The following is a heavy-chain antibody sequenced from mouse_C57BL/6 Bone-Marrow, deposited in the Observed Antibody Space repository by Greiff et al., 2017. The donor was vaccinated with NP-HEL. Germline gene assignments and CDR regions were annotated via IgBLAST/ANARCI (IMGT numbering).Heavy chain of an antibody. CDR1: GYTFTSYG. Sequence: QVHVKQSGAELARPGASVKLSCKASGYTFTSYGISWVKQRTGQGLEWIGEIYPRSGNTYYNEKFKGKATLTADKSSSTAYMELRSLTSEDSAVYFCARCPYDYEDCDVWGTGTTVTVSS. D-gene: IGHD2-4*01. CDR2: IYPRSGNT. J-gene: IGHJ1*03. V-gene: IGHV1-81*01. CDR3: ARCPYDYEDCDV.